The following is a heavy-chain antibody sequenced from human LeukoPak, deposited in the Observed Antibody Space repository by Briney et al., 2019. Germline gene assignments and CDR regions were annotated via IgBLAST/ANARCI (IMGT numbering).Heavy chain of an antibody. CDR1: GGSISSYY. CDR3: ARQYYYDSSGYPIDAFDI. Sequence: SETLSLTCTVSGGSISSYYWSWIRQPPGKGLEWIGYIYYSGSTNYNPSLKSRVTISVDTSKNQFSLKLSSVTAADTAVYYCARQYYYDSSGYPIDAFDIWGQGTMVTVSS. J-gene: IGHJ3*02. V-gene: IGHV4-59*08. D-gene: IGHD3-22*01. CDR2: IYYSGST.